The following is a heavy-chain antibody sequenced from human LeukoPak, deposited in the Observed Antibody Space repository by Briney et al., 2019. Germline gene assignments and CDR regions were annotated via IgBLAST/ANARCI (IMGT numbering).Heavy chain of an antibody. J-gene: IGHJ3*02. CDR1: GESFSGYY. CDR3: ARTLRGYSYGDAFDI. D-gene: IGHD5-18*01. V-gene: IGHV4-34*01. Sequence: PSETLSLTCAVYGESFSGYYWSWIRQPPGKGLEWIGEINHSGSTNYNPSLKSRVTISVDTSKNQFSLKLSSVTAADTAVYYCARTLRGYSYGDAFDIWGQGTMVTVSS. CDR2: INHSGST.